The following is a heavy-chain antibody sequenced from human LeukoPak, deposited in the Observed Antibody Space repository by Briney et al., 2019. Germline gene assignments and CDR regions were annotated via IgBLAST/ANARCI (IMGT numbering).Heavy chain of an antibody. CDR2: IYYSGST. Sequence: SETLSLTCTVSGGSISSYYWSWIRQPPGKGLEWIGYIYYSGSTNYNPSLKSRVTISVDTSKNQFSLKLSSVTAADTAVYYCARHSGWYSRSWYFDYWGQGTLVTVSS. CDR1: GGSISSYY. CDR3: ARHSGWYSRSWYFDY. V-gene: IGHV4-59*08. J-gene: IGHJ4*02. D-gene: IGHD6-13*01.